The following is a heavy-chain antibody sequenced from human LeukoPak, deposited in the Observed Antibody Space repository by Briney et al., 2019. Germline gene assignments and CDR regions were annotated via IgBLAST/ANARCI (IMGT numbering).Heavy chain of an antibody. D-gene: IGHD3-22*01. CDR3: ARDAHYYDSSGYPDY. J-gene: IGHJ4*02. V-gene: IGHV1-69*04. Sequence: SVKVSCKASGGTFSSYAISWVRQAPGQGLEWMGRTIPILGIANYAQKFQGRVTITADKSTSTAYMELSSLRSEDTAVYYCARDAHYYDSSGYPDYWGQGTLVTVSP. CDR1: GGTFSSYA. CDR2: TIPILGIA.